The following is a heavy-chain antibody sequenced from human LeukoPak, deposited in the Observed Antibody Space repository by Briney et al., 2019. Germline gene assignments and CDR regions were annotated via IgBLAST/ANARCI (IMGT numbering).Heavy chain of an antibody. CDR2: IDANTGNP. CDR1: GYTFTSYG. CDR3: TRGRDTTGYFVY. Sequence: GASVKVSCKASGYTFTSYGISWVRLAPGQGLEWMGWIDANTGNPTYAQGFAGRFVFSLDTSVTTTYLQISSLKAEDTAVYFCTRGRDTTGYFVYWGQGTLVTVSS. J-gene: IGHJ4*02. V-gene: IGHV7-4-1*02. D-gene: IGHD3-22*01.